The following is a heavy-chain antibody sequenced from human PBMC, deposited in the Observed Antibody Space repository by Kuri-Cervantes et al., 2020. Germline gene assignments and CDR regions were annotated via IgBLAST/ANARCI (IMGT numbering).Heavy chain of an antibody. CDR2: ISSSSSYI. V-gene: IGHV3-21*01. D-gene: IGHD1-26*01. J-gene: IGHJ4*02. CDR3: AKADAREWELLGY. Sequence: GGSLRLSCAASGFTFSSYAMHWVRQAPGKGLEWVSSISSSSSYIYYADSVKGRFTISRDNAKNSLYLQMNSLRAEDTAVYYCAKADAREWELLGYWGQGTLVTVSS. CDR1: GFTFSSYA.